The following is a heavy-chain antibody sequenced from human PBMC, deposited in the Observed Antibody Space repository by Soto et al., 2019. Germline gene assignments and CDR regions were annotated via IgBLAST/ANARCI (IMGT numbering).Heavy chain of an antibody. Sequence: QVQLVQSGAEVKKPGSSVKVSCKASGGTFSSYAISWVRQAPGQGLEWMGGIIPIFGTANYAQKFQGRVTITEDESTSTAYMELSSLRSEDTAVYYCARGRYCSSTSCPRWGAFDIWGQGTMVTVSS. CDR1: GGTFSSYA. CDR2: IIPIFGTA. D-gene: IGHD2-2*01. J-gene: IGHJ3*02. CDR3: ARGRYCSSTSCPRWGAFDI. V-gene: IGHV1-69*01.